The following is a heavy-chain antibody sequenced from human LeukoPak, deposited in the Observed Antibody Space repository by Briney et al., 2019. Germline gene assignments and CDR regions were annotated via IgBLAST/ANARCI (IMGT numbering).Heavy chain of an antibody. D-gene: IGHD2-15*01. CDR2: ISDSGGST. J-gene: IGHJ6*02. CDR3: VRGYSFGPYGMDV. V-gene: IGHV3-64D*09. Sequence: GGSLRLSCSAFGFAFGDYPMHWVRQAPGKGLEYVSAISDSGGSTYYADSVKGRFTISRDNSKNTLYLQMSSLRAEDTAVYFCVRGYSFGPYGMDVWGQGTTVTVSS. CDR1: GFAFGDYP.